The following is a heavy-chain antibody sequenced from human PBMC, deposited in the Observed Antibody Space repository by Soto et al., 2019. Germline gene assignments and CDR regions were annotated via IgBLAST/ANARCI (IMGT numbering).Heavy chain of an antibody. CDR2: IIPIFGTA. V-gene: IGHV1-69*13. J-gene: IGHJ6*02. D-gene: IGHD6-13*01. CDR3: ARGWEYSSSWYTPRKNGMDV. CDR1: GGTFSSYA. Sequence: SVKVSCKASGGTFSSYAISWVRQAPGQGLEWMGGIIPIFGTANYAQKFQGRVTITADESTSTAYMELSSLRSEDTAVYYCARGWEYSSSWYTPRKNGMDVWGQGTTVTVSS.